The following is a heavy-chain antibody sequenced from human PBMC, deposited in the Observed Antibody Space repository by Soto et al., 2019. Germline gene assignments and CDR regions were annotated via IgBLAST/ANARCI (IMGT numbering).Heavy chain of an antibody. Sequence: EVQLVESGGGVVRPGGSLRLSFAALGFPFDDYGWNWAGQAPGKGLEWVSGIIWIGGSPGYADLVKGRFTISRDNDKNSLYLQMNSLRAEDTAFYYCARLGYGSGFDYWGQGTLVTVSS. CDR1: GFPFDDYG. J-gene: IGHJ4*02. CDR3: ARLGYGSGFDY. D-gene: IGHD3-10*01. V-gene: IGHV3-20*03. CDR2: IIWIGGSP.